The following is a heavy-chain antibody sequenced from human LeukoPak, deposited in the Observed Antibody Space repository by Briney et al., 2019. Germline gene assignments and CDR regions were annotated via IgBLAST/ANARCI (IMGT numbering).Heavy chain of an antibody. CDR1: GFTFGDYA. V-gene: IGHV3-49*04. Sequence: GGSLRLSCTASGFTFGDYAMTWVRQAPGKGLEWVGFIRNTVYGGTPEYAASVKGRFSISRDDSKGIAYLQMNSLKTEDTAVYYCTRDQTPYYWGQGTLVTVSS. CDR3: TRDQTPYY. CDR2: IRNTVYGGTP. J-gene: IGHJ4*02.